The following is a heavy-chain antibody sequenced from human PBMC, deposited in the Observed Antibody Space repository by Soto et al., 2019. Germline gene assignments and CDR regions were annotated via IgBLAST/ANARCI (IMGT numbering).Heavy chain of an antibody. CDR2: ISYDGSNK. CDR1: GFTFSSYA. Sequence: QVQLVESGGGVVQPGRSLSLSCAASGFTFSSYAMHWVGQAPGKGLEWVAVISYDGSNKYYADSVKGRFTISRDNSKNTLYLQMNSLRAEDTAVYYCARDPMGRYYGSGSYYFDYWGQGTLVTVSS. J-gene: IGHJ4*02. D-gene: IGHD3-10*01. CDR3: ARDPMGRYYGSGSYYFDY. V-gene: IGHV3-30-3*01.